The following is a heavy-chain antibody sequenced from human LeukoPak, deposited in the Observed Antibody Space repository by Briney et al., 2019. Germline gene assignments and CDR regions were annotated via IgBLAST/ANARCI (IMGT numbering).Heavy chain of an antibody. V-gene: IGHV3-23*01. Sequence: GGSLRLSCAASGFTFSTYAMSWVRQAPGKGLQWVSAISGSGVSTYYADSVRGRFTISRDNSKNTVYLQMNSLGDDDTAVYYCARTNYVILAYWGQGTLVTVSS. CDR3: ARTNYVILAY. CDR2: ISGSGVST. D-gene: IGHD3-9*01. J-gene: IGHJ4*02. CDR1: GFTFSTYA.